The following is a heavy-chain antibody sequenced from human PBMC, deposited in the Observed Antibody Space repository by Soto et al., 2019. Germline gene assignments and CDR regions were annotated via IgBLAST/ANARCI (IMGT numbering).Heavy chain of an antibody. J-gene: IGHJ4*02. CDR1: GGSISSGGYY. Sequence: LSLTCTVSGGSISSGGYYWSWIRQHPGKGLEWIGYIYYSGSTYYNPSLKSRVTISVDTSKNQFSLKLSSVTAADTAVYYCARIFGGNSASFDYWGQGTLVTVSS. CDR2: IYYSGST. D-gene: IGHD2-21*02. CDR3: ARIFGGNSASFDY. V-gene: IGHV4-31*03.